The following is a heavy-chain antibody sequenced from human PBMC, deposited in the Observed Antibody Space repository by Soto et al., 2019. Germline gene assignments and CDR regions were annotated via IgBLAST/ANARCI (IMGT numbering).Heavy chain of an antibody. CDR3: ALTYDSSGYYYAKRPNWYFDL. CDR2: INHSGST. V-gene: IGHV4-34*01. Sequence: QVQLQQWGAGLLKPSETLSLTCAVYGGSFSGYYWSWIRQPPGKGLEWMGEINHSGSTNYNPSLKSHVTITVSTAKNQYSLRLSSVTAADTAVYYCALTYDSSGYYYAKRPNWYFDLWGRGTLVTVSS. CDR1: GGSFSGYY. J-gene: IGHJ2*01. D-gene: IGHD3-22*01.